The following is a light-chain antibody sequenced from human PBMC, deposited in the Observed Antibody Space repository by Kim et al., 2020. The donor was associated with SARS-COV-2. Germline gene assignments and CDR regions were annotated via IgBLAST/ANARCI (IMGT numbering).Light chain of an antibody. J-gene: IGLJ3*02. V-gene: IGLV1-40*01. CDR1: SSNIGAGYD. CDR3: QSYDSSLSGSGV. CDR2: GST. Sequence: QSVLTQPPSVSGAPGQRVTISCTGSSSNIGAGYDVHWYQQLPGTAPKLLIYGSTNRPSGVPDRFSGSKSGTSASLAITGLQPEDEADYYCQSYDSSLSGSGVFGGGTKLTVL.